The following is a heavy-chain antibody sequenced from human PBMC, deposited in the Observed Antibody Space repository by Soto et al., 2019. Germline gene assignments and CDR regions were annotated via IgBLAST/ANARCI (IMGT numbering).Heavy chain of an antibody. J-gene: IGHJ3*02. CDR3: ARDSYYYGSGSNANDAFDI. V-gene: IGHV1-2*04. CDR1: GYTFTGYY. CDR2: INPNSGGT. Sequence: ASVKVSCKASGYTFTGYYMHWVRQAPGQGLEWMGWINPNSGGTNYAQKFQGWVTMTRDTSISTAYMELSRLRSDDTAVYYCARDSYYYGSGSNANDAFDIWGQGTMVTVSS. D-gene: IGHD3-10*01.